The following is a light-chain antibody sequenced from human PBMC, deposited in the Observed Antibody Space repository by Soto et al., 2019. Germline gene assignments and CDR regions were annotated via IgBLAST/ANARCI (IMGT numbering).Light chain of an antibody. J-gene: IGKJ2*01. Sequence: EIVMTQSPDTLSVSPGERATLSCRASQSVSIDLAWYQQTPGQAPRLLIYGASTRATGVPPTFSGSASGTDFTLTISSLEPEDFAVYYCQQYGSSTYTFGQGTKVDIK. CDR3: QQYGSSTYT. CDR2: GAS. CDR1: QSVSID. V-gene: IGKV3-15*01.